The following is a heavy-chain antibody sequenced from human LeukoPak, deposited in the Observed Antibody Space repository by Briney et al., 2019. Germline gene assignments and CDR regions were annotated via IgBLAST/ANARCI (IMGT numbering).Heavy chain of an antibody. CDR1: GYTFTSYD. CDR2: MNPNSGNT. Sequence: ASVKVSCKASGYTFTSYDINWVRQATGQGLEWMGWMNPNSGNTGYAQKFQGRVTMTRNTSISTAYMELSSLRSEDTAVYYCARGSRGAMVRGVNPPYYFDYWGQGTLVTVSS. D-gene: IGHD3-10*01. J-gene: IGHJ4*02. V-gene: IGHV1-8*01. CDR3: ARGSRGAMVRGVNPPYYFDY.